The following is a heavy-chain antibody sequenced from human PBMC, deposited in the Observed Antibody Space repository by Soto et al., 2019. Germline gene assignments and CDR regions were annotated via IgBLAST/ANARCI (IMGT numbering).Heavy chain of an antibody. D-gene: IGHD2-15*01. J-gene: IGHJ5*02. CDR2: IKSKTDGGTT. V-gene: IGHV3-15*01. Sequence: GGSLRLSCAASGFTFSNAWTSWVRQAPGKGLEWVGRIKSKTDGGTTDYAAPVKGRFTISRDDSKNTLYLQMNSLKTEDTVVYYCTTDRDIVVVVAAHLNWFDPWGQGTLVTVSS. CDR3: TTDRDIVVVVAAHLNWFDP. CDR1: GFTFSNAW.